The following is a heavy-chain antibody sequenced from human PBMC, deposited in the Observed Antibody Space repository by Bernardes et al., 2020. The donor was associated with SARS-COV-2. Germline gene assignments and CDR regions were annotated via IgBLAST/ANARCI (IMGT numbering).Heavy chain of an antibody. CDR1: GYTFSRYA. CDR3: ARFGYCSSSSCTPHEYNYYNGMDV. CDR2: INAGNGNT. D-gene: IGHD2-15*01. J-gene: IGHJ6*02. V-gene: IGHV1-3*01. Sequence: ASVKVSCKASGYTFSRYAMYWVRQAAGQRLEWMGWINAGNGNTKYSQQFQGRVTITRDTSASTAYMEIISLRSEDTAVYYCARFGYCSSSSCTPHEYNYYNGMDVWGQGTTVTVSS.